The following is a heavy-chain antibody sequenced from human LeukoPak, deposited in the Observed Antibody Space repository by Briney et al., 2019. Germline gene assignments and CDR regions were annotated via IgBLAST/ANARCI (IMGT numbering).Heavy chain of an antibody. CDR1: GFTFSRYG. CDR3: AKGPQLYSGYHPDY. D-gene: IGHD5-12*01. Sequence: GGSLRLSCAASGFTFSRYGMPWIRQAPAKGLQWVSSITGSDDKTYYAGSVKGRFTISRDFSKNMVHLHMNSLRVEDTAIYYCAKGPQLYSGYHPDYWGQGTLVTVSS. CDR2: ITGSDDKT. J-gene: IGHJ4*02. V-gene: IGHV3-23*01.